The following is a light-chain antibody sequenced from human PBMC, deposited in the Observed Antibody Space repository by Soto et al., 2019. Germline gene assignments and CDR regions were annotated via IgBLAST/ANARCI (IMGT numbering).Light chain of an antibody. Sequence: QPVLTQPPSASGTPGQRVTISCSGSSSNIGSNTVNWYQHLPGTAPKLLIYRNDQRPSGVSDRFSGSKSGTSASLAISGLQSEDEADYYCAAWHDSLNGWVFGGGTKLTVL. CDR2: RND. V-gene: IGLV1-44*01. CDR1: SSNIGSNT. J-gene: IGLJ3*02. CDR3: AAWHDSLNGWV.